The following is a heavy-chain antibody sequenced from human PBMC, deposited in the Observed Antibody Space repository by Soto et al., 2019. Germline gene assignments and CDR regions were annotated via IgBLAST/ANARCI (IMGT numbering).Heavy chain of an antibody. Sequence: EVQLLESGGGLAQPGGSLRLSCAGSGFTFGDYAISWVRQAPGKGLEWVSAMSGSGGSIYYADSVKGRFTISRDNSKNTVYLQMSSLRGEDTAIYYCAKTFGSNWLLDYWGRGTLVTVSS. CDR2: MSGSGGSI. J-gene: IGHJ4*02. V-gene: IGHV3-23*01. CDR3: AKTFGSNWLLDY. CDR1: GFTFGDYA. D-gene: IGHD6-13*01.